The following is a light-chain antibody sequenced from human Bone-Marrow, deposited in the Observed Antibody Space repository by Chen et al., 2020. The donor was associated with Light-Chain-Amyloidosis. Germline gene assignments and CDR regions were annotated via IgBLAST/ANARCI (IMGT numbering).Light chain of an antibody. J-gene: IGKJ1*01. CDR3: QNYDNLSWT. V-gene: IGKV1-33*01. Sequence: DIQMTQSPSSLSASVGDKVTITCQARQDISNYLNWYHQIPGIAPKLLIYDASNLETGYPSRFSGSVSGTDLTFTISSLHSEDIATYYCQNYDNLSWTFGQGTKVDI. CDR2: DAS. CDR1: QDISNY.